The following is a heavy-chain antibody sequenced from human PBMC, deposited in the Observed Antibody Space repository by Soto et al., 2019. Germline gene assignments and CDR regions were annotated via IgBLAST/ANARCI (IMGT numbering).Heavy chain of an antibody. CDR3: ANEPKDIVVVPAAAGDYYYGMDV. CDR1: GFTFSSYG. J-gene: IGHJ6*02. CDR2: ISYDGSNK. V-gene: IGHV3-30*18. Sequence: GGSLRLSCAASGFTFSSYGMHWVRQAPGKGLELVAVISYDGSNKYYADSVKGRFTISRDNSKNTLYLQMNSLRAEDTAVYYCANEPKDIVVVPAAAGDYYYGMDVWGQGTTVTVSS. D-gene: IGHD2-2*01.